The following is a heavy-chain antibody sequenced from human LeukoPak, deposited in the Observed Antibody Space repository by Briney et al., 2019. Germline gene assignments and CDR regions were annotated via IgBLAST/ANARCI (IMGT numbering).Heavy chain of an antibody. CDR2: IYYSGST. D-gene: IGHD3-10*01. J-gene: IGHJ6*03. CDR3: ASVRSETDYYYYYMDV. V-gene: IGHV4-31*03. Sequence: PSQTLSLTCTVSGGSISSGGYYWSWIRQHPGKGLEWIGYIYYSGSTYYNPSLKSRVTISVDTPKNQFSLKLSSVTAADTAVYYCASVRSETDYYYYYMDVWGKGTTVTVSS. CDR1: GGSISSGGYY.